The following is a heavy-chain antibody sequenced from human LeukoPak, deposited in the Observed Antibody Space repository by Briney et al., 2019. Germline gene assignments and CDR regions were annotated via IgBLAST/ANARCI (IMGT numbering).Heavy chain of an antibody. CDR2: INHSGST. CDR3: ARGGSITIFGVVIHNWFDS. V-gene: IGHV4-34*01. Sequence: SETLSLTCAVYGGSFSGYYWSWIRQPPGKGLEWIGEINHSGSTNYNPSLKSRVTISVDTSKNQFSLKLSSVTAADTAVYYCARGGSITIFGVVIHNWFDSWGQGTLVTVSS. J-gene: IGHJ5*01. D-gene: IGHD3-3*01. CDR1: GGSFSGYY.